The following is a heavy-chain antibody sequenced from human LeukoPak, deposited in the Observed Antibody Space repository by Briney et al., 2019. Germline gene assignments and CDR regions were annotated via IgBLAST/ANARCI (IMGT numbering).Heavy chain of an antibody. J-gene: IGHJ4*02. CDR3: AREVTDRDYFDY. V-gene: IGHV4-61*08. Sequence: SETLSLTCTVSGDSISSGDYYWSWIRQPPGKGLEWIGYIYYSGSTNYNPSLKSRVTISVDTSKNQFSLKLSSVTAADTAAYYCAREVTDRDYFDYWGQGTLVTVSS. CDR1: GDSISSGDYY. CDR2: IYYSGST.